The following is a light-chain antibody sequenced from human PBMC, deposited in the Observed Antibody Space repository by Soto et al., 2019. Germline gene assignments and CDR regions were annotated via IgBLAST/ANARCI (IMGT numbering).Light chain of an antibody. CDR3: QLYGISPH. Sequence: EIVLPQAPATQHVSPGDTASLSFWASQSVSNNLAWYQQKPGQAPRLLVYLASTRATGIPDRFSGSASGTDLTFPINRLEPEDFAVYSCQLYGISPHFGQGTRLEMK. CDR1: QSVSNN. CDR2: LAS. V-gene: IGKV3D-15*01. J-gene: IGKJ5*01.